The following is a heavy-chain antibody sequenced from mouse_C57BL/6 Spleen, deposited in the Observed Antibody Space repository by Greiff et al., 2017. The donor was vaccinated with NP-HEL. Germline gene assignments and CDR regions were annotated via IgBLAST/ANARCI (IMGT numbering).Heavy chain of an antibody. CDR1: GYTFTSYW. J-gene: IGHJ3*01. D-gene: IGHD1-1*01. CDR2: IYPGSGST. CDR3: GSGNYYGSTWFAG. V-gene: IGHV1-55*01. Sequence: QVQLQQPGAELVKPGASVKMSCKASGYTFTSYWITWVKQRPGQGLEWIGDIYPGSGSTNYNEKFKSKATLTVDTSSSTAYMQLSSLTSEDSAVYYCGSGNYYGSTWFAGWGQGALVTVSA.